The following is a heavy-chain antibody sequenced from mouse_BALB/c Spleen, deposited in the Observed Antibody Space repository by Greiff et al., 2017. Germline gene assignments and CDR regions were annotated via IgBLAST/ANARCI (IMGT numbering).Heavy chain of an antibody. CDR3: AGPSYDDAMDY. CDR1: GYTFTSYW. V-gene: IGHV1S81*02. CDR2: ILPGSGST. J-gene: IGHJ4*01. Sequence: QVQLQQPGAELVKPGASVKLSCKASGYTFTSYWMHWVKQRPGQGLEWIGEILPGSGSTNYNEKFKGKATFTADTSSNTAYMQLSSLTSEDSAVYYCAGPSYDDAMDYWGQGTSVTVSS. D-gene: IGHD2-12*01.